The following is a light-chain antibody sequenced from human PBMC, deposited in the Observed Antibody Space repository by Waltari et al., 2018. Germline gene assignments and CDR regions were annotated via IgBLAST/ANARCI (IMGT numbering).Light chain of an antibody. CDR1: TPDVDASKY. Sequence: QSALPQPRSVTGSPGQSVTISCTGITPDVDASKYVSWFQQHHGSAPKLLIFDISERPSGVPDRFSGSKSANTASLTISGLQPEDEATYFCCSFRGSYTYVFGPGTSVTV. V-gene: IGLV2-11*01. J-gene: IGLJ1*01. CDR2: DIS. CDR3: CSFRGSYTYV.